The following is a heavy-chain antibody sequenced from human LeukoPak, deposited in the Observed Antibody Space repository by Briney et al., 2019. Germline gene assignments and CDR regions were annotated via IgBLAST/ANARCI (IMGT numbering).Heavy chain of an antibody. Sequence: PSETLSLTCTVSGDSISSSSYYWGWIRQPPGTGLEWIGSMYYSGSTYYNPSLKSQVTISVDTSKNQFSLKLSSVTAADTAVYYCARATGNYYYYYMDVWGKGTTVTVSS. V-gene: IGHV4-39*07. CDR2: MYYSGST. CDR3: ARATGNYYYYYMDV. CDR1: GDSISSSSYY. J-gene: IGHJ6*03. D-gene: IGHD3-9*01.